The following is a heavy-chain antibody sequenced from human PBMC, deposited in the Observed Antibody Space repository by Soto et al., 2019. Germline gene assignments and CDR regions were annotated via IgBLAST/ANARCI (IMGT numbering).Heavy chain of an antibody. D-gene: IGHD3-3*01. CDR2: IYYSGST. Sequence: PSETLSLTCTVSGGSVSSGSYYWSWIRQPPGKGLEWIGYIYYSGSTNYNPSLKSRVTISVDTSKNQFSLKLSSVTAADTAVYYCATLITIFGVVTLGWFDPWGQGTLVTVSS. CDR3: ATLITIFGVVTLGWFDP. J-gene: IGHJ5*02. V-gene: IGHV4-61*01. CDR1: GGSVSSGSYY.